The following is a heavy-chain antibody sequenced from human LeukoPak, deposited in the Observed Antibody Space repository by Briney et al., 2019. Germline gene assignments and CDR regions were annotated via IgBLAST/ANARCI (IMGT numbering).Heavy chain of an antibody. J-gene: IGHJ4*02. V-gene: IGHV4-34*01. CDR1: GGSFSGYY. CDR3: ARGYDYDSSGYHYWAWAFDY. CDR2: INHSGST. Sequence: SETLSLTCAVYGGSFSGYYWSWIRQPPGKGLEWIGEINHSGSTNYNPSLKSRVTISVDASKNQFSLKLSSVTAADTAVYYCARGYDYDSSGYHYWAWAFDYWGQGSLVTVSS. D-gene: IGHD3-22*01.